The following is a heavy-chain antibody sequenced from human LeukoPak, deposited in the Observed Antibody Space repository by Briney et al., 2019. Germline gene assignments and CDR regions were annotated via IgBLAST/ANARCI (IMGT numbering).Heavy chain of an antibody. CDR2: ISAYNGNT. CDR1: GYTFTNYG. J-gene: IGHJ6*02. V-gene: IGHV1-18*01. D-gene: IGHD2-2*01. CDR3: ARDLDIVVALAAPRHYGMDV. Sequence: ASVKVSCKASGYTFTNYGISWVRQAPGQGLEWMGWISAYNGNTNYVQKLQGRVTMTTDTSASTAYMELRSLRSDDPAVYYCARDLDIVVALAAPRHYGMDVWGQGTTVTVSS.